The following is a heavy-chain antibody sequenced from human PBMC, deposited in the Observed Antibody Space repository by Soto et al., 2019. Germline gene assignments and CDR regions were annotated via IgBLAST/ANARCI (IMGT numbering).Heavy chain of an antibody. CDR2: VSSSGSTI. CDR1: GFTFSSYE. V-gene: IGHV3-48*03. Sequence: SLRLSCAASGFTFSSYEMNWVRQAPGKGLEWVSYVSSSGSTIYYADSVKGRFTISRDNAKNSLYLQMNSLRAEDTAVYYCARDSPDYYYDSSGYPDYWGQGTLVTVSS. J-gene: IGHJ4*02. D-gene: IGHD3-22*01. CDR3: ARDSPDYYYDSSGYPDY.